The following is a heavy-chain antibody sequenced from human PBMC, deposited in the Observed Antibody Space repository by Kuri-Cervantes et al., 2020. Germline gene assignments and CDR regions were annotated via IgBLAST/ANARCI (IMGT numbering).Heavy chain of an antibody. V-gene: IGHV1-2*02. CDR1: GYTFTSYD. D-gene: IGHD1-26*01. J-gene: IGHJ5*02. CDR2: INPSSGGT. Sequence: ASVKVSCKASGYTFTSYDINWVRQAPGQGLEWMGWINPSSGGTNYAPKFQGRVTMTRDTSINTVYMELTNLRSDDTAIYYCARDHSGGWFDPWGQGVLVTVSS. CDR3: ARDHSGGWFDP.